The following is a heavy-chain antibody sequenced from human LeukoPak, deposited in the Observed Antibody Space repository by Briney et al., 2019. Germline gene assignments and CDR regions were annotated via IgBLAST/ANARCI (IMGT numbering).Heavy chain of an antibody. J-gene: IGHJ4*02. CDR3: ARGLRVAISGWYKGNYFDY. CDR2: ISYDGSNK. V-gene: IGHV3-30*04. CDR1: GFTFSSYA. D-gene: IGHD6-19*01. Sequence: GGSLRLSCAASGFTFSSYAMHWVRQAPGKGLEWVAVISYDGSNKYYADSVKGRFTISRDNSKNTLYLQMNSLRAEDTAVYYCARGLRVAISGWYKGNYFDYWGQGTLVTVSS.